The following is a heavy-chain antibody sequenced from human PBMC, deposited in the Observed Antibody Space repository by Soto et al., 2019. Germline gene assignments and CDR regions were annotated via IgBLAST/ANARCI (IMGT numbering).Heavy chain of an antibody. CDR2: FDPEDGET. V-gene: IGHV1-24*01. Sequence: ASVKVSCKVSGYTLTELSMHWVRQAPGRGLEWMGGFDPEDGETIYAQKFQGRVTMTEDTSTDTAYMELSSLRSEDTAVYYCATDDERPENGMDVWGQATTVTVPS. J-gene: IGHJ6*02. CDR1: GYTLTELS. CDR3: ATDDERPENGMDV.